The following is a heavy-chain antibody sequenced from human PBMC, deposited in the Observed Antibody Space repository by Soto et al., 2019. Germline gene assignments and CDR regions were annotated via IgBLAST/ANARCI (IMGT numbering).Heavy chain of an antibody. CDR1: GFTFSSYG. V-gene: IGHV3-33*01. CDR2: IWYDGSNK. CDR3: ARERNRLTVFDY. D-gene: IGHD4-17*01. J-gene: IGHJ4*02. Sequence: GGSLRLSCAASGFTFSSYGMHWVRQAPGKGLEWVAVIWYDGSNKYYADSVKGRFTISRDNSKNTLYLQMNSLRAEDTAVYYCARERNRLTVFDYWGQGTLVTVSS.